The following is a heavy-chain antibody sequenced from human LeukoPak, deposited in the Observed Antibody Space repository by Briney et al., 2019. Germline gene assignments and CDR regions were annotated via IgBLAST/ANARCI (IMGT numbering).Heavy chain of an antibody. J-gene: IGHJ4*02. CDR3: ARHRAIAGPFDH. CDR2: ISYSGLT. CDR1: ADSISGYY. D-gene: IGHD6-19*01. V-gene: IGHV4-59*08. Sequence: SETLSLTCTVSADSISGYYWSWFRLPPGKGPEWIGQISYSGLTRYNPALKSRVTISVDTSKNQISVTLSSVTAADTAFYYCARHRAIAGPFDHWGQGTLVTVSS.